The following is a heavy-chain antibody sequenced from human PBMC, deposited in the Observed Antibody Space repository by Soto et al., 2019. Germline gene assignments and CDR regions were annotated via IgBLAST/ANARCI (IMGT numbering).Heavy chain of an antibody. D-gene: IGHD2-2*01. Sequence: GGSLRLSCAASGFIVRDNYMSWVRQAPGKGLEWVSALYKDGRTYYTDSVKDRFTIARDSPKNTLFLQMDSLRVEETAVYYCARVPLGYCSIHSCHRNPGPLQYWGQGTLVTVSS. CDR2: LYKDGRT. V-gene: IGHV3-66*01. J-gene: IGHJ4*02. CDR3: ARVPLGYCSIHSCHRNPGPLQY. CDR1: GFIVRDNY.